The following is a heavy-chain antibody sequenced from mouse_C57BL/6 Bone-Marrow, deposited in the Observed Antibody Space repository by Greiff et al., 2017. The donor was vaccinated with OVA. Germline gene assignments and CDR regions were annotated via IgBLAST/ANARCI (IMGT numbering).Heavy chain of an antibody. Sequence: EVKVVESGGDLVKPGGSLKLSCAASGFTFSSYGMSWVRQTPDKRLEWVATISSGGSYTYYPDSVKGRFTISRDNAKNTLYLQMSSLKSEDTAMYYCARHPLYYSNYDWFAYWGQGTLVTVSA. V-gene: IGHV5-6*01. J-gene: IGHJ3*01. CDR2: ISSGGSYT. CDR1: GFTFSSYG. CDR3: ARHPLYYSNYDWFAY. D-gene: IGHD2-5*01.